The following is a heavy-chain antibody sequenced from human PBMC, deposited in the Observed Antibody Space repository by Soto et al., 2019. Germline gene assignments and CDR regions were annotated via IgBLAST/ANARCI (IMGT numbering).Heavy chain of an antibody. V-gene: IGHV3-74*01. CDR2: ISDDGSTA. CDR3: ARSSFDY. CDR1: GFTFSAYW. J-gene: IGHJ4*02. Sequence: GGSLRLSCSVSGFTFSAYWMHWVRQVPGKGLTWVSRISDDGSTATYADSVKGRFTISRDNAKNSLYLQINSLRAEDTAMYYCARSSFDYWGQGTLVTVSS.